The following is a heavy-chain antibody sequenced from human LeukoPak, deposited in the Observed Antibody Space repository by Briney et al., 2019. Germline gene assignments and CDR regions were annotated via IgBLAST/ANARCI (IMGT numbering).Heavy chain of an antibody. CDR1: GGSISSSSYY. J-gene: IGHJ5*02. CDR2: IYYSGST. CDR3: ARGTRNWFDP. V-gene: IGHV4-39*07. Sequence: SETLSLTCTVSGGSISSSSYYWGWIRQPPGKGLEWIGYIYYSGSTYYNPSLKSRVTISVDTSKNQFSLKLSSVTAADTAVYYCARGTRNWFDPWGQGTLVTVSS.